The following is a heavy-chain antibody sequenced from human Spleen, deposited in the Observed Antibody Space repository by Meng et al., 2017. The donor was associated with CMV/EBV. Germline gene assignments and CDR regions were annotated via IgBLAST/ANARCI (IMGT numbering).Heavy chain of an antibody. Sequence: QLQEAGPGTVQPSQTLSLTCTVSGGSISSSSYYWGWIRQPPGKGLEWIGEINHSGSTNYNPSLKSRVTISVDTSKNQFSLKLSSVTAADTAVYYCARGRIAAAGFFDYWGQGTLVTVSS. V-gene: IGHV4-39*07. CDR3: ARGRIAAAGFFDY. CDR1: GGSISSSSYY. CDR2: INHSGST. D-gene: IGHD6-13*01. J-gene: IGHJ4*02.